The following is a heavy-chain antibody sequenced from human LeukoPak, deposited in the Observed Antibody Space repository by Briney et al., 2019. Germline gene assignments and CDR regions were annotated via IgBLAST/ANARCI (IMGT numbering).Heavy chain of an antibody. CDR2: IRSKAYGGTT. Sequence: GGSLRLSCTGSGFTFGDYVMSWFRQAPGKGLEWVGFIRSKAYGGTTEYAASVKGRFTISRDESKNIAYLQMNSLKTEDTAMYYCSRVGTATTLAIDYWGQGALVTVSS. CDR3: SRVGTATTLAIDY. CDR1: GFTFGDYV. V-gene: IGHV3-49*03. J-gene: IGHJ4*02. D-gene: IGHD4-17*01.